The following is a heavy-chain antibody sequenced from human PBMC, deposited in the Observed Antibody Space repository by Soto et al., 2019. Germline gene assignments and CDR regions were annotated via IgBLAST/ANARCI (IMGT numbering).Heavy chain of an antibody. CDR1: GFTFSSYG. J-gene: IGHJ6*02. Sequence: QVQLVESGGGVVQPGRSLRLSCAASGFTFSSYGMHWDRQAPGKGLEWVAVISYDGSNKYYADSVKGRFTISRDNSKNTLYLQMNSLRAEDTAVYYCAKEVVVLVPAAPPGMDVWGQGTTVTVSS. CDR2: ISYDGSNK. CDR3: AKEVVVLVPAAPPGMDV. D-gene: IGHD2-2*01. V-gene: IGHV3-30*18.